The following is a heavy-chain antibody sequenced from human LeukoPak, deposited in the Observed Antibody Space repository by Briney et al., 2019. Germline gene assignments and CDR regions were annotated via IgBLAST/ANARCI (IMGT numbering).Heavy chain of an antibody. CDR3: ARGRPRIAAAGLQYFQH. CDR1: GGSFSGYY. Sequence: SETLSLTCAVYGGSFSGYYWSWIRQPPGKGLEWIGEINHSGSTNYNPSLKSRVTISVNTSKNQFSLKLSSVTAADTAVYYCARGRPRIAAAGLQYFQHWGQGTLVTVSS. D-gene: IGHD6-13*01. J-gene: IGHJ1*01. CDR2: INHSGST. V-gene: IGHV4-34*01.